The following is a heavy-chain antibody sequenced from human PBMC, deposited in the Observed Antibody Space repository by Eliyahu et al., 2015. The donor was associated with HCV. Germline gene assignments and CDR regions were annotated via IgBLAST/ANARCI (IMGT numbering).Heavy chain of an antibody. CDR3: AREGWTSGIDY. Sequence: QVQLQESGPGLVKPSXTLSLTCTXSGGSISRYYWSWIRQPPGKGLEWIGYIYYSGSTNYNPSLKSRVTISVDTSKNQFSLKLSSVTAADTAVYYCAREGWTSGIDYWGQGTLVTVSS. CDR1: GGSISRYY. D-gene: IGHD2-2*01. J-gene: IGHJ4*02. CDR2: IYYSGST. V-gene: IGHV4-59*01.